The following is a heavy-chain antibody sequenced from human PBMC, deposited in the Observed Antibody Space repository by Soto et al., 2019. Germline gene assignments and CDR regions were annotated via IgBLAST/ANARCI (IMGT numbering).Heavy chain of an antibody. D-gene: IGHD2-2*01. CDR2: ISAYNGNT. Sequence: SVNFSCKASGYTFTSYGISWVRQAPGQGLEWMGWISAYNGNTNYAQKLQGRVTMTTDTSTSTAYMELRSLRSDDTAVYYCARDRTPAVLDYWGQGTLVTVSS. J-gene: IGHJ4*02. CDR1: GYTFTSYG. V-gene: IGHV1-18*01. CDR3: ARDRTPAVLDY.